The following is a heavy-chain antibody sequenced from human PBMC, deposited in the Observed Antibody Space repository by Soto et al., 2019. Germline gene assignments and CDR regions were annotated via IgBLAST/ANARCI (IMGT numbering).Heavy chain of an antibody. V-gene: IGHV3-15*01. CDR3: TTEVVATCFDP. CDR2: IKSKTDGGAT. J-gene: IGHJ5*02. D-gene: IGHD5-12*01. Sequence: EGALILSCAASGFTFSNAWMSWVRQAPGKGLEWVGRIKSKTDGGATDYAAPVKGRFTISRDDSKNTLYLQMNSLKTEDTAVYYCTTEVVATCFDPWGQGTLVTVSS. CDR1: GFTFSNAW.